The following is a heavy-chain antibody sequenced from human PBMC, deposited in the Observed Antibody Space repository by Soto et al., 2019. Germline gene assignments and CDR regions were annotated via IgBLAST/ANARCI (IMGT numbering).Heavy chain of an antibody. D-gene: IGHD3-10*01. CDR2: IYYSGGT. CDR1: GGSISSGGYY. J-gene: IGHJ4*02. Sequence: SETLSLTCTVSGGSISSGGYYWSWIRQHPGKGLEWIGYIYYSGGTYYNPSLKSRVTISVDTSKNQFSLKVNSVTAADTAVYYCARESYYGSGATVVAYWGQGTLVTVPQ. CDR3: ARESYYGSGATVVAY. V-gene: IGHV4-31*03.